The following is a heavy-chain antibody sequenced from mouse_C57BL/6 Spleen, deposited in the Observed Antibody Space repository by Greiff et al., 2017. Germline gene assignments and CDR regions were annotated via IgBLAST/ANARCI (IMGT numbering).Heavy chain of an antibody. CDR3: TRYGDYGSSFYYAMDY. CDR1: GYTFTDYE. J-gene: IGHJ4*01. CDR2: IDPETGGT. D-gene: IGHD1-1*01. V-gene: IGHV1-15*01. Sequence: QVQLQQSGAELVRPGASVTLSCKASGYTFTDYEMHWVKQTPVHGLEWIGAIDPETGGTAYNQKFKGKAILTADKSSSTAYMELRSLTSEDSAVYYCTRYGDYGSSFYYAMDYWGQGTSVTVSS.